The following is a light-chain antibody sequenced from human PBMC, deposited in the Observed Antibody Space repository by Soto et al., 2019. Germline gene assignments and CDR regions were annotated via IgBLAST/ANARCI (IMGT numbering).Light chain of an antibody. J-gene: IGKJ5*01. CDR2: DVS. CDR3: QQRSNWPRGT. Sequence: EIVLAQSPGTLSLSPGEGATLSCRASQSVSSNYLAWYQQKPGQAPRLLIYDVSNRATGIPARFSGSGSGTDFTLTISSLEPEDFAVYYCQQRSNWPRGTFGQGTRLEIK. V-gene: IGKV3-11*01. CDR1: QSVSSNY.